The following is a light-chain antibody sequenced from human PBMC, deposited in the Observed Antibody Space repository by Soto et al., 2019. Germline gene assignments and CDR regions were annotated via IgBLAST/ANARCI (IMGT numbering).Light chain of an antibody. CDR2: EGS. V-gene: IGLV2-23*01. CDR1: SSDVGSYNL. J-gene: IGLJ2*01. Sequence: QSALTQPASVSGSPGQSITISCTGTSSDVGSYNLVSWYQQHPGKAPKLMIYEGSKRPSGVSNRFSGSKSGNTASLTLSGLQAEDEADYYCCSYAGSSIHVVFGGGTKVTVL. CDR3: CSYAGSSIHVV.